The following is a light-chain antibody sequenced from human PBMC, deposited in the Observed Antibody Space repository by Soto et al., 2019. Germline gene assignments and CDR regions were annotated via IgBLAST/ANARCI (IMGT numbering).Light chain of an antibody. CDR3: QQYGSSPLT. Sequence: IGLSQSAGTLSLSTGERATLSCRASQSVSSSYLAWYQQKPGQAPRLLIYGASSRATGIPDRFSGSGSGTDFTLTISRLEPEDFAVYYCQQYGSSPLTFGGGSKV. J-gene: IGKJ4*01. CDR2: GAS. V-gene: IGKV3-20*01. CDR1: QSVSSSY.